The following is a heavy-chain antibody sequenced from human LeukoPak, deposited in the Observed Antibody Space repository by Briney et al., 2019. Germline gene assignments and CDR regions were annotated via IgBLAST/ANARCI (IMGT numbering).Heavy chain of an antibody. Sequence: GGSMGLSCATSGFTFRNFGMHWVRQSPGKGLEWVTFIDDDGINFYYVNSVKGRFTASRDNSKNTLHLQMNSLESEDTAVYYCVRGPARGYYDGSGYDFDYWGQGTLVTVSS. CDR3: VRGPARGYYDGSGYDFDY. CDR2: IDDDGINF. D-gene: IGHD3-22*01. CDR1: GFTFRNFG. V-gene: IGHV3-30*02. J-gene: IGHJ4*02.